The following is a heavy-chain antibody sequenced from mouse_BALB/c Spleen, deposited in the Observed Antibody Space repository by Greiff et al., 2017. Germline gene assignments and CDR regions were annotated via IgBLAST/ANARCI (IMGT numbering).Heavy chain of an antibody. CDR2: ISYDGSN. CDR1: GYSITSGYY. J-gene: IGHJ2*01. CDR3: AREEVYYDGYSYFDY. V-gene: IGHV3-6*02. Sequence: DVQLQESGPGLVKPSQSLSLTCSVTGYSITSGYYWNWIRQFPGNKLEWMGYISYDGSNNYNPSLKNRISITRDTSKNQFFLKLNSVTTEDTATYYCAREEVYYDGYSYFDYWGQGTTLTVSS. D-gene: IGHD2-3*01.